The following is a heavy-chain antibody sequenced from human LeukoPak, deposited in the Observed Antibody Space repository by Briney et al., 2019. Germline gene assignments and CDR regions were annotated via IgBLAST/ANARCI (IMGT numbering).Heavy chain of an antibody. Sequence: HSGGSLRLSCAASGFTFSSYEMNWVRQAPGKGLEWVSYISSSGSTIYYADSVKGRFTISRDNAKNSLYLQMNSLRAEDTAVYYCARVGGLSPFDYWGQGTLVTVSS. CDR1: GFTFSSYE. V-gene: IGHV3-48*03. J-gene: IGHJ4*02. D-gene: IGHD1-26*01. CDR2: ISSSGSTI. CDR3: ARVGGLSPFDY.